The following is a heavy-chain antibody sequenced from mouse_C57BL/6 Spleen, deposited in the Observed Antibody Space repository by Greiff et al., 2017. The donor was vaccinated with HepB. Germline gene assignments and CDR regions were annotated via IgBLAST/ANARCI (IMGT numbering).Heavy chain of an antibody. D-gene: IGHD3-2*02. CDR1: GFNIKNTY. CDR2: IDPANGNT. V-gene: IGHV14-3*01. J-gene: IGHJ3*01. CDR3: ALDSSGPAWFAY. Sequence: EVKLQESVAELVRPGASVKLSCTASGFNIKNTYMHWVKQRPEQGLEWIGRIDPANGNTKYAPKFQGKATITADTSSNTAYLQLSSLTSEDTAIYYCALDSSGPAWFAYWGQGTLVTVSA.